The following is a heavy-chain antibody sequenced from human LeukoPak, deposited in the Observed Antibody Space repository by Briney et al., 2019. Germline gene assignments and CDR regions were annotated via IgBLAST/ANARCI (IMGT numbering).Heavy chain of an antibody. D-gene: IGHD3-3*01. CDR2: IRYDGSNK. CDR1: GFTFSSYG. CDR3: ARVPRAAIFGARFDY. V-gene: IGHV3-30*02. J-gene: IGHJ4*02. Sequence: GGSLTLSCAASGFTFSSYGMHGVREARGKGREGVAFIRYDGSNKYYADSVKGRLTISRDNSKNSLYLQMNSLRADDTAVYYCARVPRAAIFGARFDYWGQGTLVTVSS.